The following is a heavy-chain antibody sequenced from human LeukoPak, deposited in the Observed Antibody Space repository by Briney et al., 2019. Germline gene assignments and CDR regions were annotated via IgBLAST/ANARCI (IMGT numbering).Heavy chain of an antibody. CDR2: IYSGGNT. CDR3: AKGFSGSLVFGLYFDY. Sequence: PGGSLRLSCAASGLTVSSNCMSWVRQAPGKGLEWVSFIYSGGNTYYADSVKGRFTISRDNSKNTLYLQMNSLRAEDTAVYYCAKGFSGSLVFGLYFDYWGQGTLVTVSS. D-gene: IGHD1-26*01. CDR1: GLTVSSNC. J-gene: IGHJ4*02. V-gene: IGHV3-53*01.